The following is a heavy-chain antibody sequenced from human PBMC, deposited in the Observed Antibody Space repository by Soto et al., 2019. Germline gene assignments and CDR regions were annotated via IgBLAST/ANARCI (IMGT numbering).Heavy chain of an antibody. CDR1: GSIYSGSA. J-gene: IGHJ6*02. CDR2: IRRRANNSST. CDR3: ASGQGAAIGSYYCHCLDG. V-gene: IGHV3-73*01. Sequence: DGSLRLPCAPSGSIYSGSAIRWVRQASGKGLECVGRIRRRANNSSTSSAASVNGRFTFSRDDSKNTAYLQMYTLKHDDSAVYNCASGQGAAIGSYYCHCLDGCGQGTTVTV. D-gene: IGHD1-26*01.